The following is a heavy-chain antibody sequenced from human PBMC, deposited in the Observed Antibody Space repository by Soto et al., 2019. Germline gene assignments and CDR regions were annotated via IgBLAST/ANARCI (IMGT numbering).Heavy chain of an antibody. CDR2: IFHSGST. CDR1: GGSISNSNW. V-gene: IGHV4-4*02. CDR3: ARRPIVGAAI. J-gene: IGHJ4*02. D-gene: IGHD1-26*01. Sequence: QVQLQESGPGLVKTSGTLSLTCAVFGGSISNSNWWTWVRQPPGKGLDCIGEIFHSGSTNYNSSLMGRVTISLDQANTQFSLKLSYVTAADTAVYYCARRPIVGAAIWGQGTLVTVSS.